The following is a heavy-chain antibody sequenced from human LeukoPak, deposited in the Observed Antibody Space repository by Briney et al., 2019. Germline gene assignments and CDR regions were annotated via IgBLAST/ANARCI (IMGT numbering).Heavy chain of an antibody. CDR2: ISDDGSRQ. D-gene: IGHD2-8*02. Sequence: HPGGSLRLSCAATGFTFSNYAIHWGRQAPGKGLEWVAFISDDGSRQHYADSVKGRFTISRDNSKNTLNLQMNSLRAEDAAVYHCTRVQAGRSGLMDVWGRGTTVTVSS. CDR3: TRVQAGRSGLMDV. CDR1: GFTFSNYA. J-gene: IGHJ6*02. V-gene: IGHV3-30-3*01.